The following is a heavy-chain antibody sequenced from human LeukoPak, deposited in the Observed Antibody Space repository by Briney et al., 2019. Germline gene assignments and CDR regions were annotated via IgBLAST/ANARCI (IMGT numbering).Heavy chain of an antibody. V-gene: IGHV4-4*07. Sequence: PSETLSLTCTVSGGSISSYYWSWIRQPAGKGLEWIGRIYTSGSTNYNPSLKSRVTMSVDTSKNQFSLKLSSVTAADTAVYYCARGVRTDQRSSFYYFDYWGQGTLVTVSS. CDR1: GGSISSYY. CDR2: IYTSGST. J-gene: IGHJ4*02. D-gene: IGHD3-3*02. CDR3: ARGVRTDQRSSFYYFDY.